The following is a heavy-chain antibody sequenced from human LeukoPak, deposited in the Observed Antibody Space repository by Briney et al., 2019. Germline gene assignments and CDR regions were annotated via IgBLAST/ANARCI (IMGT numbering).Heavy chain of an antibody. CDR1: GGSFSGYY. J-gene: IGHJ4*01. CDR3: ASAQVSDY. CDR2: INHSGST. Sequence: SETLSLTCAVSGGSFSGYYWSWIRQPPGKGLEWIGEINHSGSTNYNPSLKSRVTISVDTSKNQFSLKLSSVTAADTAVYYCASAQVSDYWGQGTLVTVSS. V-gene: IGHV4-34*01.